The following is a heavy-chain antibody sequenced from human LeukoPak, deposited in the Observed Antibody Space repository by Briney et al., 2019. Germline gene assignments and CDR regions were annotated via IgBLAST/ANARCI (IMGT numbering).Heavy chain of an antibody. CDR2: IYYGGST. Sequence: AESLSLAWTVSGRSISSYYWSWIRQPPGKGLEWIGYIYYGGSTNYHPSPKSRSTLSVDTSKNQFSLKLSSVTAADTAVYYCTRGLGVMVAVTRASFHFDYWGQGTLVTVSS. J-gene: IGHJ4*02. CDR1: GRSISSYY. D-gene: IGHD4-17*01. CDR3: TRGLGVMVAVTRASFHFDY. V-gene: IGHV4-59*01.